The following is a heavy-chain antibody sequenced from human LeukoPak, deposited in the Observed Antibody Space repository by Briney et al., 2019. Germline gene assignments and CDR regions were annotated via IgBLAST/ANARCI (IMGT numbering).Heavy chain of an antibody. J-gene: IGHJ4*02. CDR3: ARHLSSGWSDY. Sequence: SETLSLTCTVSGACLSTSSWTWIRQPPGKGLECIGFIYCSGTAHYHPSLKSRVTISLDTSKNQFSLRLSSVTAADTAVYYCARHLSSGWSDYWGQGTLVTVS. CDR1: GACLSTSS. CDR2: IYCSGTA. D-gene: IGHD6-19*01. V-gene: IGHV4-59*08.